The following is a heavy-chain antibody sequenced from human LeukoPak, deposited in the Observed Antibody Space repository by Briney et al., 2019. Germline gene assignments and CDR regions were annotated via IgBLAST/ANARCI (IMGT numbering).Heavy chain of an antibody. CDR3: ASGSSGYYSYTFDI. V-gene: IGHV3-21*01. CDR2: ISSSSSYI. CDR1: GFTFSSYS. J-gene: IGHJ3*02. D-gene: IGHD3-22*01. Sequence: PGGSLRLSCAASGFTFSSYSMNWVRQAPGKGLEWVSSISSSSSYIYYADSVKGRFTISRDNAKNSLYLQMNSLRAEDTAVYYCASGSSGYYSYTFDIWGQGTMVTVSS.